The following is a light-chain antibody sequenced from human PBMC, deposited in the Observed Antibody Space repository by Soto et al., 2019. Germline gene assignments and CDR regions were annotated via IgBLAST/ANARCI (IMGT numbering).Light chain of an antibody. J-gene: IGLJ1*01. V-gene: IGLV2-11*01. CDR3: CSYAGDPYV. CDR2: DVN. Sequence: QSALTQPLSVSGSPGQSVTISCTGTSRDVGGYNFVSWYQQYPGKAPSLLIYDVNQRPPGVPGRFSGSKSGNTASLTISGLQAEDEADYYCCSYAGDPYVFGTGTKVTVL. CDR1: SRDVGGYNF.